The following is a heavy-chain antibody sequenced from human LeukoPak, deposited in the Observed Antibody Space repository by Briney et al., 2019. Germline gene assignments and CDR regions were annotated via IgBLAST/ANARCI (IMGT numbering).Heavy chain of an antibody. CDR1: GASISSGGYY. V-gene: IGHV4-30-4*08. CDR3: ARHIREYRSGWYGFGY. CDR2: IYYSGST. Sequence: SQTLSLTCTVSGASISSGGYYWSWIRQRPGKGLEWIGYIYYSGSTYSSPSLKSRVTISVDMSKNQFSLKLSSVTAADTAVYYCARHIREYRSGWYGFGYWGQGTLVTVSS. J-gene: IGHJ4*02. D-gene: IGHD6-19*01.